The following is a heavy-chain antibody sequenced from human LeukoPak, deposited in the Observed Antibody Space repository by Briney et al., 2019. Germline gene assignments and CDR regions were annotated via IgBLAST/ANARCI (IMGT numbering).Heavy chain of an antibody. CDR3: ARDSSSWSYFDY. CDR2: INSDGSST. Sequence: GGPLRLSCAASGFTFSSYWMHWVRQAPGKGLVWFSRINSDGSSTSYADSVKGRFTISRDNAKNTLYLQMNSLRAEDTAVYYCARDSSSWSYFDYWGQGTLVTVSS. J-gene: IGHJ4*02. D-gene: IGHD6-13*01. CDR1: GFTFSSYW. V-gene: IGHV3-74*01.